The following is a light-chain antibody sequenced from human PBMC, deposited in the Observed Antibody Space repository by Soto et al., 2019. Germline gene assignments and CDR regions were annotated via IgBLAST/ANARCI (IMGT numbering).Light chain of an antibody. CDR3: QQSYMDPIT. J-gene: IGKJ5*01. CDR1: QGIRNE. CDR2: DAS. V-gene: IGKV1-39*01. Sequence: IQMTQSPSSLSASVGDRVTITYRASQGIRNELGWYQKKPGKAPNLLIYDASRLQSGVPSRFSGSGGGTDFTLSISSVQPEDFATYFCQQSYMDPITFGQGTRLENK.